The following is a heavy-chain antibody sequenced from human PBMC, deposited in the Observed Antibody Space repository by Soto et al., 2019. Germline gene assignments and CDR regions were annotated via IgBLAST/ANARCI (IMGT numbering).Heavy chain of an antibody. J-gene: IGHJ5*02. CDR3: ARVVPGAEAWFGP. CDR2: ISLYSDGT. D-gene: IGHD2-2*01. CDR1: GYTWSDYC. V-gene: IGHV1-18*01. Sequence: SVPLSCKTSGYTWSDYCISWVRQAPGQPLEWLGWISLYSDGTNYAQKFQGRVSMTTDTSTTTAYMELRSLRSDDTAVYYCARVVPGAEAWFGPWGQGTLVTVSS.